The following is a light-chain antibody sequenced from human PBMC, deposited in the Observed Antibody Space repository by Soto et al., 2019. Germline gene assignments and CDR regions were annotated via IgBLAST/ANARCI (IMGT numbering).Light chain of an antibody. Sequence: NFMLTQPHSVSESPGKTVTISCTGSSGSIASNYVQWYQQRPGSAPTTVIYEDNQRPSGVPDRFSGSIDSSSNSASLTISGLTTEDEADYYCQSYDSSNRVFGGGTKLTVL. CDR1: SGSIASNY. V-gene: IGLV6-57*02. J-gene: IGLJ3*02. CDR2: EDN. CDR3: QSYDSSNRV.